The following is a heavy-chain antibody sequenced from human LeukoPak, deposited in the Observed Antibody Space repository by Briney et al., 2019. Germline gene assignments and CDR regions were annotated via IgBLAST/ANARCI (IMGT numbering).Heavy chain of an antibody. D-gene: IGHD2-2*01. Sequence: ASVKVSCKASGGTFSSYAISWVRQAPGQGLEWMGRIIPILGIANYAQKFQGRVTITADKSTSTAYMELSSLRSEDTAVYYCARGLREVVVVPAAMSWFDPWGQGTLVTVSS. V-gene: IGHV1-69*04. CDR1: GGTFSSYA. CDR3: ARGLREVVVVPAAMSWFDP. J-gene: IGHJ5*02. CDR2: IIPILGIA.